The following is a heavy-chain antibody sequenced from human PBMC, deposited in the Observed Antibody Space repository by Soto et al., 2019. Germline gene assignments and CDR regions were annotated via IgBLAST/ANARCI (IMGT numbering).Heavy chain of an antibody. Sequence: QVQLVESGGGVVQPGRSLRLSCAASGFTFSSYAMHWVRQAPGKGLEWVAVISYDGSNKYYADSVKGRFTISRDNSKNRVYLQMNSLGAEDTAVYYCARDKAYCGGDCLGVDYYYYGMDVWGQGTTVTVSS. CDR3: ARDKAYCGGDCLGVDYYYYGMDV. CDR2: ISYDGSNK. D-gene: IGHD2-21*02. V-gene: IGHV3-30-3*01. CDR1: GFTFSSYA. J-gene: IGHJ6*02.